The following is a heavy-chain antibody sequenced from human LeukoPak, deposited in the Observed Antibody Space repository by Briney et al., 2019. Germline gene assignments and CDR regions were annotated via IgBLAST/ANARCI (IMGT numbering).Heavy chain of an antibody. Sequence: ASETLSLTCTVSGGSISTSSYYWGWVRQPPGKGLEWIGNIFYSGSTYYSPSLKSRVTISLDTSRNQFSLKLNSVTAADTAVYYCAGDPRITIFGVVITTYYYFDYWGQGILVTVSS. CDR1: GGSISTSSYY. CDR3: AGDPRITIFGVVITTYYYFDY. V-gene: IGHV4-39*07. CDR2: IFYSGST. J-gene: IGHJ4*02. D-gene: IGHD3-3*01.